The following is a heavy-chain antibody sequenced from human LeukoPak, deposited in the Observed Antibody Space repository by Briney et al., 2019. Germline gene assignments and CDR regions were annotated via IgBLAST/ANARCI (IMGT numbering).Heavy chain of an antibody. CDR2: INHSGNT. CDR3: ARACSSTSCQTYYYYGMDV. Sequence: SETLSLTCAVYGGSFSGYYWSWIRQPPGKGLEWIGEINHSGNTNYNPSLKSRVTISVDTSKNQFSLKLSSVTAADTAVYYCARACSSTSCQTYYYYGMDVWGQGTTVTVSS. D-gene: IGHD2-2*01. J-gene: IGHJ6*02. CDR1: GGSFSGYY. V-gene: IGHV4-34*01.